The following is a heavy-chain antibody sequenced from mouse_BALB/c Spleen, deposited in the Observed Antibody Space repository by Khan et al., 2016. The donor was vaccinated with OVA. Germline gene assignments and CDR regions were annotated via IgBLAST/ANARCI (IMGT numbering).Heavy chain of an antibody. CDR3: ARGGAAYNRNDGGAMDY. D-gene: IGHD2-14*01. Sequence: QIQLVQSGPELKKPGETVRISCKASGYTFTNAGMQWVQKMPGKGLKWIGWINTHSGVPKYAEDFKGRFAFSLETSASTVYLQITNLKNEKTATYFCARGGAAYNRNDGGAMDYWGQGTSGTVSS. J-gene: IGHJ4*01. V-gene: IGHV9-4*02. CDR2: INTHSGVP. CDR1: GYTFTNAG.